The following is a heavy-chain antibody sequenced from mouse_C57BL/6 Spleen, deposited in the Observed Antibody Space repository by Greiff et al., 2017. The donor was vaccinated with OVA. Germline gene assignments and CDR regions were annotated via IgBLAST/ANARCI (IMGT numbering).Heavy chain of an antibody. V-gene: IGHV1-54*01. J-gene: IGHJ2*01. Sequence: VQLKESGAELVRPGTSVKVSCKASGYAFTNYLIEWVKQRPGQGLEWIGVINPGSGGTNYNEKFKGKATLTADKSSSTAYMQLSSLTSEDSAVYFCSRWGLGGDYWGQGTTLTVSS. CDR2: INPGSGGT. CDR3: SRWGLGGDY. D-gene: IGHD4-1*01. CDR1: GYAFTNYL.